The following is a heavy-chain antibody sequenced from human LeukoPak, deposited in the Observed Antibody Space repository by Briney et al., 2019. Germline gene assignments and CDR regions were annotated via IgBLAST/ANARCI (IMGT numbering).Heavy chain of an antibody. CDR3: AKEGYDYVWGSYRYLYYFDY. CDR2: ISYDGSNK. Sequence: GGSLRLSCAASGFTFSSYAMHWVRQAPGKGLEWVAVISYDGSNKYYADSVKGRFTISRDNSKNTLYLQMNSLRAEDTAVYYCAKEGYDYVWGSYRYLYYFDYWGQGTLVTVSS. D-gene: IGHD3-16*02. J-gene: IGHJ4*02. V-gene: IGHV3-30*04. CDR1: GFTFSSYA.